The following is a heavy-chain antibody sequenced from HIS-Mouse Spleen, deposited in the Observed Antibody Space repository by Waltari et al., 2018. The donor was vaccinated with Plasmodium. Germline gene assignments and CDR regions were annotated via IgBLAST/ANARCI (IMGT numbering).Heavy chain of an antibody. CDR1: GGSISSGGSY. J-gene: IGHJ1*01. Sequence: QVQLQESGPGLVKPSQTLSLTCTFSGGSISSGGSYLRWVRLHPGKGLEWIGYIYYRGSTYYNPSLKSLVTISVDTSKNQFSLKLSSVTAADTAVYYCARAPKRRNYYDSSGYRPAEYFQHWGQGTLVTVSS. CDR3: ARAPKRRNYYDSSGYRPAEYFQH. CDR2: IYYRGST. D-gene: IGHD3-22*01. V-gene: IGHV4-31*01.